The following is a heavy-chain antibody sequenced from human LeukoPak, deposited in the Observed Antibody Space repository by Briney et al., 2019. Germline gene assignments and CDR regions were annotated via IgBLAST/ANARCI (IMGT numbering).Heavy chain of an antibody. D-gene: IGHD2-15*01. J-gene: IGHJ4*02. CDR1: GGSISSYY. V-gene: IGHV4-59*01. CDR3: AGARGGRLLDY. CDR2: IYYSGST. Sequence: NPSETLSLTCTVSGGSISSYYWSWIRQPPGKGLEWIGYIYYSGSTNYNPSLKSRVTISVDTSKNQFSLKLSSVTAADTAVYYCAGARGGRLLDYWGQGTLVTVSS.